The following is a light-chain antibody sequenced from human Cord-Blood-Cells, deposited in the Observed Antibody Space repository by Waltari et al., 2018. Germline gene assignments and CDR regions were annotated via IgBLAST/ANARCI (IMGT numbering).Light chain of an antibody. J-gene: IGKJ1*01. CDR1: QSISSY. V-gene: IGKV1-39*01. CDR3: QQSYSTLRT. CDR2: AAS. Sequence: DIQMTQSTSSLSASVADRVTITCRASQSISSYLNWYQHKPGKAPKLLFYAASSLQSGVPSRFSGSGSGTDFTLTISSLQPEDFATYYCQQSYSTLRTFGQGTKVEIK.